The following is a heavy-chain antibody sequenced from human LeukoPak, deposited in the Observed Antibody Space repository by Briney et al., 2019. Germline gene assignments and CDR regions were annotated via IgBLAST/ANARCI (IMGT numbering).Heavy chain of an antibody. CDR3: GREASGGYFDS. J-gene: IGHJ4*02. CDR1: GYTFSSYY. D-gene: IGHD4-23*01. CDR2: INPTAEST. Sequence: ASVNVSCKASGYTFSSYYMHWVRQAPAQGLEWVGLINPTAESTNYAQNYRGRVPMTRATSTSTVYMDLLSRGSEDADVYNCGREASGGYFDSWGQGNLVTVSS. V-gene: IGHV1-46*01.